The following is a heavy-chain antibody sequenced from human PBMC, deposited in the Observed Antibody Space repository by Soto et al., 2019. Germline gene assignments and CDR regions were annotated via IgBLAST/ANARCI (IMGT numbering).Heavy chain of an antibody. D-gene: IGHD6-19*01. J-gene: IGHJ4*02. CDR3: ARKGRSGWSPRG. CDR1: GFTFSSYS. CDR2: ISSSSRTI. V-gene: IGHV3-48*02. Sequence: EVQLVESGGGLVQPGGSLRLSCAASGFTFSSYSMNLVRQAPGKGLEWVSYISSSSRTIYYADSVKGRFTISRENAKNSLYLQMNSLRDAETAVYYCARKGRSGWSPRGWGQGTLVTVFS.